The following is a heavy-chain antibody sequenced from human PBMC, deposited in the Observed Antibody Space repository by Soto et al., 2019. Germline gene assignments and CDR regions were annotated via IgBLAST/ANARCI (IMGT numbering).Heavy chain of an antibody. D-gene: IGHD1-1*01. V-gene: IGHV1-18*01. CDR1: GYAFTTYG. CDR2: ISAHNGNT. J-gene: IGHJ4*02. Sequence: QVHLVQSGAEVKKPGASVKVSCQASGYAFTTYGITWVRQAPGQGLEWMGWISAHNGNTNYAQKLQGRVTVTRDTSTSTASMELRSLRSDDTAVYYCARGRYGDYWGQGALVTVSS. CDR3: ARGRYGDY.